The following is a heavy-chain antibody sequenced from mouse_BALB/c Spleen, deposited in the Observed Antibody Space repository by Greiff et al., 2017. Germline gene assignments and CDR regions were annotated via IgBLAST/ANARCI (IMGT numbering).Heavy chain of an antibody. J-gene: IGHJ4*01. CDR3: ASIYYDYDAYAMDY. CDR1: GYTFTSYW. CDR2: INPSNGRT. Sequence: QVQLKQPGAELVKPGASVKLSCKASGYTFTSYWMHWVKQRPGQGLEWIGEINPSNGRTNYNEKFKSKATLTVDKSSSTAYMQLSSLTSEDSAVYYCASIYYDYDAYAMDYWGQGTSVTVSS. V-gene: IGHV1S81*02. D-gene: IGHD2-4*01.